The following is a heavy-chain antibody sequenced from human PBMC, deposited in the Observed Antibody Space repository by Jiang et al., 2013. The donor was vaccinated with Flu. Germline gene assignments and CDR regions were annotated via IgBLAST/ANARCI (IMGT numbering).Heavy chain of an antibody. V-gene: IGHV3-53*01. J-gene: IGHJ4*02. CDR3: ATAGTTVTKGLGY. Sequence: VQLVESGGGLIQPGGSLRLSCAASGFTVSSHYMSWVRQAPGKGLEWVSVIYSYGDTYYADSVRGRFTISRDNSKNTLYLQMNSLSAEDTAVYYCATAGTTVTKGLGYWGQGTLVTVSS. CDR1: GFTVSSHY. D-gene: IGHD4-17*01. CDR2: IYSYGDT.